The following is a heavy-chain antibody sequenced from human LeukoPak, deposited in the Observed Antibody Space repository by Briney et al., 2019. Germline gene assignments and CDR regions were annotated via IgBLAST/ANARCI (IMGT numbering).Heavy chain of an antibody. CDR3: ARDLGGYRRTDYYYYMDV. V-gene: IGHV3-11*01. Sequence: GGSLRLSCAASGFNFSDYYMSWIRQAPGKGLEWVSYISSSSTIYHSNSVKGRFTISRDNAKNSLYLQMNSLGVEDTAVYYCARDLGGYRRTDYYYYMDVWGKGTTVTISS. CDR2: ISSSSTI. CDR1: GFNFSDYY. J-gene: IGHJ6*03. D-gene: IGHD6-25*01.